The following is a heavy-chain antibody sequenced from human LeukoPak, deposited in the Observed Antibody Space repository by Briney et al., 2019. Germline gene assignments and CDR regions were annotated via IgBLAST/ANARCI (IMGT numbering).Heavy chain of an antibody. Sequence: PGGSLRLSCSASRFTFSNYAMRTVRQAPGKGLEYVSAISSNGGTTYYADSVTGRFTISRDTSKNTLYLQMSSLRAEDTAVYYCVRDRPNGIYGVSSGYYWGLLDYWGQGTLVTVSP. CDR1: RFTFSNYA. J-gene: IGHJ4*02. CDR3: VRDRPNGIYGVSSGYYWGLLDY. V-gene: IGHV3-64D*08. CDR2: ISSNGGTT. D-gene: IGHD3-22*01.